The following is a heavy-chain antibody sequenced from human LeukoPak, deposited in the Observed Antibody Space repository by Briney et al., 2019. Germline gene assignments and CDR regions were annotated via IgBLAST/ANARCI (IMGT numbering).Heavy chain of an antibody. CDR1: GFTFDDCG. D-gene: IGHD5-12*01. CDR3: ARRIVATIKGRGYYFDY. J-gene: IGHJ4*02. Sequence: GGSLRLSCAASGFTFDDCGMSWVRQAPGKGLKWVSGIKWNGGSTGYADSVKGRFTISRDNAKNSLYLQMNSLRAEDTALYYCARRIVATIKGRGYYFDYWGQGTLVTVSS. V-gene: IGHV3-20*04. CDR2: IKWNGGST.